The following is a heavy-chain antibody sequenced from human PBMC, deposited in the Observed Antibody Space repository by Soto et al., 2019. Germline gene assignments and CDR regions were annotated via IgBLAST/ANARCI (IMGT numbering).Heavy chain of an antibody. J-gene: IGHJ6*03. V-gene: IGHV4-34*01. CDR2: INHSGST. CDR3: ARGTIFGVVTYYYYYYYMDV. Sequence: SETMSLTCAVYGGSFSGYYWSWIRPNPGKGLEWIGEINHSGSTNYNPSLKSRVTISVDTSKNQFSLKLSSVTAADTAVYYCARGTIFGVVTYYYYYYYMDVWGKGTAVTVSS. CDR1: GGSFSGYY. D-gene: IGHD3-3*01.